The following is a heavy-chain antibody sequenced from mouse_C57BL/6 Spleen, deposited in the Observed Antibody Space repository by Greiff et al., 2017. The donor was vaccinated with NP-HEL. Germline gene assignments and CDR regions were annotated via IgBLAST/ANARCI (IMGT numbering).Heavy chain of an antibody. J-gene: IGHJ2*01. V-gene: IGHV1-63*01. CDR3: ARSGPYDGYKCDY. D-gene: IGHD2-3*01. CDR1: GYTFTNYW. CDR2: IYPGGGYT. Sequence: QVQLQQSGAELVRPGTSVKMSCKASGYTFTNYWIGWAKQRPGHGLEWIGDIYPGGGYTNYNEKFKGKATLTADKSSSTAYMQFSSLTSEDSAIYYCARSGPYDGYKCDYWGQGTTLTVSS.